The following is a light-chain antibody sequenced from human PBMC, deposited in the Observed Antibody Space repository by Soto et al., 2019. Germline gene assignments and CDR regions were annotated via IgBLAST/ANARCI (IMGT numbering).Light chain of an antibody. CDR1: SGHSSYA. J-gene: IGLJ1*01. V-gene: IGLV4-69*01. CDR2: LNSDGSH. CDR3: QTWGTGIQV. Sequence: QSVLTQSPSASASLGASVKLTCTLSSGHSSYAIAWHQQQPEKGPRYLMKLNSDGSHSKGDGIPDRFSGSSSGAERYLTIPSLQSEDGADYYCQTWGTGIQVFGTGPKLTV.